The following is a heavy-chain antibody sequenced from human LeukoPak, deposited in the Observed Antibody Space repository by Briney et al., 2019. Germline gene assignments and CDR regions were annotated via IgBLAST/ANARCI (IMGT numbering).Heavy chain of an antibody. J-gene: IGHJ4*02. CDR3: ARREKSPYYFDY. CDR2: IYYSGST. Sequence: PSEALSLTCSVSDGSISSYYWSWIRQAPGQGLEWIGYIYYSGSTNYNPSLKSRVTISVDTSKNQFSLKLSSVTAADTAVYYCARREKSPYYFDYWGQGTLVTVSS. V-gene: IGHV4-59*01. CDR1: DGSISSYY.